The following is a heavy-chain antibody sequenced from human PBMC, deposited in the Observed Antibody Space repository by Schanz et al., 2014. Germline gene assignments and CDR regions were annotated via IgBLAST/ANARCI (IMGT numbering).Heavy chain of an antibody. CDR2: ISGSGVIT. D-gene: IGHD3-16*02. V-gene: IGHV3-23*04. CDR1: GFTFSTYA. Sequence: EVQLVESGGGLAQPGGSLRLSCATSGFTFSTYAMSCVRKAPGKGLEWVSGISGSGVITYYEDSVKGRFTISRDNSKNTLYLQMNSLRAEDTAIYYCAEYRYSVGDFDYWGQGALVTVSS. J-gene: IGHJ4*02. CDR3: AEYRYSVGDFDY.